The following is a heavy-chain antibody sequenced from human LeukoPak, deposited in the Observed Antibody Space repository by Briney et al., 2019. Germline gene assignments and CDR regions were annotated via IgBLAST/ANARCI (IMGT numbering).Heavy chain of an antibody. V-gene: IGHV4-39*07. Sequence: PSETLSLTCTVSGGSISSSSYYWGWIRQPPGKGLEWIGSIYYSGSTYYNPSLKSRVTISVDTSKNQFSLKLSSVTAADTAVYYRARGREGSSWYLDYWGQGTLVTVSS. J-gene: IGHJ4*02. CDR2: IYYSGST. CDR1: GGSISSSSYY. CDR3: ARGREGSSWYLDY. D-gene: IGHD6-13*01.